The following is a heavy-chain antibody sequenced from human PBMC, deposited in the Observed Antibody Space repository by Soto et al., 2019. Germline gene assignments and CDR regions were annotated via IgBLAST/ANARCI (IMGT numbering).Heavy chain of an antibody. V-gene: IGHV4-39*01. D-gene: IGHD3-3*01. CDR2: IYYSGST. CDR1: GGSISSSSYY. Sequence: PSETLSLTCTVSGGSISSSSYYWGWIRQPPGKGLEWIGSIYYSGSTYYNPSLKSRVTISVDTSKNQFSLRSEDTAIYYCARVSMAPHTAIFYYDSWGQGSLVTVSS. J-gene: IGHJ4*02. CDR3: ARVSMAPHTAIFYYDS.